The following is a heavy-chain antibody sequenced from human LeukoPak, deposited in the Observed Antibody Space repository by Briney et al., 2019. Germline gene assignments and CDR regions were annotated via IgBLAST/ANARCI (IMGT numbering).Heavy chain of an antibody. Sequence: ASVKVSCRASGYTFTSYDINWVRQATGQGLEWMGWMNPNSGNTGYAQKFQGRVTMTRNTSISTAYMELSSLRSEDTAVYYCARNSPRFHNWFDPWGQGTLVTVSS. D-gene: IGHD3-3*01. CDR2: MNPNSGNT. J-gene: IGHJ5*02. V-gene: IGHV1-8*01. CDR3: ARNSPRFHNWFDP. CDR1: GYTFTSYD.